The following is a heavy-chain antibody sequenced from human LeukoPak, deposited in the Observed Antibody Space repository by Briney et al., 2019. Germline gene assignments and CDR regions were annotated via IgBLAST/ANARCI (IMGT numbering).Heavy chain of an antibody. CDR2: IRRKIYGGTT. CDR1: GFSFGDYA. Sequence: PGGSLRLFCTTSGFSFGDYAMSWARQRPGKGLEWVGFIRRKIYGGTTDYAASVKGRFTISRDDSTNIAYLQMNNLKTEDTAMYYCSRSTELDGYNPAFDYWGPGTLVTVSS. D-gene: IGHD5-24*01. V-gene: IGHV3-49*04. CDR3: SRSTELDGYNPAFDY. J-gene: IGHJ4*02.